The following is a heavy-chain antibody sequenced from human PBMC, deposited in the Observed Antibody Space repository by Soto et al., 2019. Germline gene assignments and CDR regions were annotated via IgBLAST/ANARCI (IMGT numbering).Heavy chain of an antibody. J-gene: IGHJ4*02. CDR2: ITATGDRT. D-gene: IGHD3-22*01. CDR3: ATMNGYFEY. V-gene: IGHV3-23*01. CDR1: GFRFSSYS. Sequence: GGTLRLSCADSGFRFSSYSMSWVRQSQGKGLEWVAAITATGDRTYYADSVTGRFTISRDNSKETHSLQMTSLRAEDTAMYYCATMNGYFEYWGQGTPVTVSS.